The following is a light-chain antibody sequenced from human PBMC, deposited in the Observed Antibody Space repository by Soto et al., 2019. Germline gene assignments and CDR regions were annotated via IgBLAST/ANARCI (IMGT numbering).Light chain of an antibody. CDR2: GAS. V-gene: IGKV3-15*01. CDR1: QSVSSN. Sequence: EIVMTQSPATLSVSPGERATLSCRASQSVSSNLAWYQQQPGQAPRRLIYGASTRSTGIPARFSGSGSGTEFTLTISSLQSEDFAVYYCQQYNNWTPLTFGGGTKVEIK. CDR3: QQYNNWTPLT. J-gene: IGKJ4*01.